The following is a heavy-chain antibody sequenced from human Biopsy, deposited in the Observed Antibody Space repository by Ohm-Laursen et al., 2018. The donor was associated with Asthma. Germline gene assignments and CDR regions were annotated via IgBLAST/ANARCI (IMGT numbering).Heavy chain of an antibody. J-gene: IGHJ4*02. V-gene: IGHV1-69*13. CDR3: ARKAGSCISRTCYSLDF. D-gene: IGHD2-2*01. CDR2: INSGFGTT. CDR1: GGTFNTYV. Sequence: ASEKVSCKSLGGTFNTYVIGWVRQAPGEGLEWMGGINSGFGTTTYPQKFQDRVTITADDSTSTVYMELSSLRSEDTAVYYCARKAGSCISRTCYSLDFWGQGTLVTVSS.